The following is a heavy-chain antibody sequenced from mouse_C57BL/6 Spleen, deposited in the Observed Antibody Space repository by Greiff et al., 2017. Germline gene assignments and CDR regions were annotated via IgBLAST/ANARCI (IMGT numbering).Heavy chain of an antibody. CDR2: IRNKANGYTT. J-gene: IGHJ2*01. D-gene: IGHD2-14*01. Sequence: EVKLVESGGGLVQPGGSLSLSCAASGFTFTDYYMSWVRQPPGKALEWLGFIRNKANGYTTEYSASVKGRFTISRDNSQSILYLQRNALRAEDSATYYCARYTRLLGALDYWGQGTTLTVSS. CDR1: GFTFTDYY. V-gene: IGHV7-3*01. CDR3: ARYTRLLGALDY.